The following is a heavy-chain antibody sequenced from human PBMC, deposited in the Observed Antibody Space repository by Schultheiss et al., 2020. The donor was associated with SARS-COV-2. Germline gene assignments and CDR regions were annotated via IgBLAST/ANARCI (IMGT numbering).Heavy chain of an antibody. CDR1: GGTFSSYA. V-gene: IGHV1-69*06. J-gene: IGHJ6*02. CDR2: IIPIFGTA. Sequence: SSVKVSCKASGGTFSSYAISWVRQAPGQGLEWMGGIIPIFGTANYAQKFQGRVTITADKSTSTAYMELSSLRSEDTAVYYCAIAIVVVPAANYGMDVWGQGTTVTVSS. D-gene: IGHD2-2*01. CDR3: AIAIVVVPAANYGMDV.